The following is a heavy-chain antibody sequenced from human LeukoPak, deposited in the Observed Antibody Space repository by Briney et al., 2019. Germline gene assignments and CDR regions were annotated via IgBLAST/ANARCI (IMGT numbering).Heavy chain of an antibody. V-gene: IGHV4-4*02. CDR3: ASAIGYCSSSSCSQIDY. D-gene: IGHD2-2*01. Sequence: SETLSLTCVVSGVSISSSNWWSWVRQPPGKGLEWIGEIFHSGSTNYNPSLKSRVTISLDKSKNQFSLKLSSVTAADTAIYYCASAIGYCSSSSCSQIDYWGQGTLVTDSS. CDR1: GVSISSSNW. J-gene: IGHJ4*02. CDR2: IFHSGST.